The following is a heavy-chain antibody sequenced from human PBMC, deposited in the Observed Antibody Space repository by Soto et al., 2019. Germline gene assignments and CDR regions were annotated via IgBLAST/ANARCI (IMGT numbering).Heavy chain of an antibody. V-gene: IGHV2-26*01. J-gene: IGHJ4*02. CDR2: IFSNDEK. D-gene: IGHD3-9*01. CDR3: ARTREDYDILTGYSLTFDY. CDR1: GFSLSNARMG. Sequence: QVTLKESGPVLVKPTETLTLTCTVSGFSLSNARMGVSWIRQPPGKALEWLAHIFSNDEKSYSTSLKSRLTISKDTSKSQVVLTMTNMDTVDTATYYCARTREDYDILTGYSLTFDYWGQGTLVTVSS.